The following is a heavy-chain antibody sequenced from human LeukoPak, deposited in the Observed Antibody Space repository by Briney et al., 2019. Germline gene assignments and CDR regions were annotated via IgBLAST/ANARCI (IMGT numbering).Heavy chain of an antibody. Sequence: PGGSLRLSCAAYGFTFSDYYMSWIRQAPGKGLEWVSYISSSGSTIYYADSVKGRFTISRDNAKNSLYLQMNSLRAEDTAVYYCAKVKGVTIKNYYFDYWGQGTLVTVSS. D-gene: IGHD3-3*01. J-gene: IGHJ4*02. CDR3: AKVKGVTIKNYYFDY. V-gene: IGHV3-11*01. CDR1: GFTFSDYY. CDR2: ISSSGSTI.